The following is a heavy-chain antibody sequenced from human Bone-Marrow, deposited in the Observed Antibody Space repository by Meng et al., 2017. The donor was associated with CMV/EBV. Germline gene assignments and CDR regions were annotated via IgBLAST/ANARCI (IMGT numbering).Heavy chain of an antibody. CDR1: AGSISSSTW. CDR3: ASRRGYSVDDGRGGWVDP. D-gene: IGHD5/OR15-5a*01. J-gene: IGHJ5*02. Sequence: SETLSLTCVVAAGSISSSTWWSWVRQPPGKGLEWIGEIYHSGSTNYNPSIESRVTIPVDKSKSQFSLKLSSVTAADTAVYYCASRRGYSVDDGRGGWVDPWGQGTLVTVSS. CDR2: IYHSGST. V-gene: IGHV4-4*02.